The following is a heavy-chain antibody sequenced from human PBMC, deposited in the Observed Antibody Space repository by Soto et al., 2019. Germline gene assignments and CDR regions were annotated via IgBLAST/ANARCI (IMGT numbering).Heavy chain of an antibody. V-gene: IGHV4-34*01. CDR2: INHSGST. CDR1: GGSFSGYY. J-gene: IGHJ5*02. Sequence: SETLSLTCAVYGGSFSGYYWSWIRQPPGKGLEWIGEINHSGSTNYNPSLKSRVTISVDTSKNQFSLKLSSVTAADTAVYYCARHIVVVPAASAGFNWFDPWGQGTLVTVSS. D-gene: IGHD2-2*01. CDR3: ARHIVVVPAASAGFNWFDP.